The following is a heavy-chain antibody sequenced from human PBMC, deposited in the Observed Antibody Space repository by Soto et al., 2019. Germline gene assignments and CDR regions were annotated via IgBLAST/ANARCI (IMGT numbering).Heavy chain of an antibody. Sequence: SETLSLTCTVSGGSTTSSGYYWGWIRQHPGKGLEWIGSISFKGTTYYNPSLKSRVTISVDTSMNQFSLKLSSVTAADTAVYYCASFRTHYFDYWGQGTLVTVSS. CDR2: ISFKGTT. CDR1: GGSTTSSGYY. V-gene: IGHV4-39*07. J-gene: IGHJ4*02. D-gene: IGHD3-3*02. CDR3: ASFRTHYFDY.